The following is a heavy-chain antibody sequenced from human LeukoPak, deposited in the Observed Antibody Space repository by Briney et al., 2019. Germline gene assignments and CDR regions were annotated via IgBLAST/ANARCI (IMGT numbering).Heavy chain of an antibody. Sequence: SVKVSCKVSGGTFSSYTISWVRQAPGQGLEWMGGIIPIFGTPNYAPKFQGRVTITADESTSTAYMELSALRSEDTAVYYCATDYGAYCTNGVSYRLDYWGQGTLVTVSS. CDR2: IIPIFGTP. CDR3: ATDYGAYCTNGVSYRLDY. V-gene: IGHV1-69*01. J-gene: IGHJ4*02. D-gene: IGHD2-8*01. CDR1: GGTFSSYT.